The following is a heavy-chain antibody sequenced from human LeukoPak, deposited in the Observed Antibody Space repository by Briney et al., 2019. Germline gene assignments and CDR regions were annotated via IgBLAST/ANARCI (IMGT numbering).Heavy chain of an antibody. CDR3: ASAYYGDYGGY. D-gene: IGHD4-17*01. CDR2: IYPNGDA. Sequence: GGSLRLSCAAFGFTVSSNYMNWVRQAPGKGLEWVSVIYPNGDAYYADSLKGRFTISRDTSKNTMFLQMNSLSAEDTAVYYCASAYYGDYGGYWGQGTLVTVSP. V-gene: IGHV3-66*01. CDR1: GFTVSSNY. J-gene: IGHJ4*02.